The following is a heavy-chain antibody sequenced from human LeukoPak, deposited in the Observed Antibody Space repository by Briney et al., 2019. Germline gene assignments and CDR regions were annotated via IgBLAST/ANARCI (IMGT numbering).Heavy chain of an antibody. Sequence: GGSLRLSCAASGFISSNYVMSWVRQAPAKGLEGVAVISYDGSLKYYADSVKGRFTISRDNSKNTLYLQMNSLRGEDTAVYYCARVGLPSEYSGYVGIFDYWGQGTLVTVSS. V-gene: IGHV3-30-3*01. CDR2: ISYDGSLK. D-gene: IGHD5-12*01. CDR3: ARVGLPSEYSGYVGIFDY. CDR1: GFISSNYV. J-gene: IGHJ4*02.